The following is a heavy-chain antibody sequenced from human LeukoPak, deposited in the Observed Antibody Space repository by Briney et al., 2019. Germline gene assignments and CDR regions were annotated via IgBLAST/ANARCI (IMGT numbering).Heavy chain of an antibody. V-gene: IGHV3-30*02. Sequence: PGGSLRLSCAASGFTFSSYGMHWVRQAPGKGLEWVAFIRYDGSNKYYADSVKGRFTISRDNSKNTLYLQMDSLRAEDTAVYYCAKTKEMATIIDYWGQGTLVTVSS. CDR2: IRYDGSNK. D-gene: IGHD5-24*01. CDR3: AKTKEMATIIDY. J-gene: IGHJ4*02. CDR1: GFTFSSYG.